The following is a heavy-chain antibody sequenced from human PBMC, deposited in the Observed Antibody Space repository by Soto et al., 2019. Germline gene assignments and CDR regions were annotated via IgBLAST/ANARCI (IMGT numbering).Heavy chain of an antibody. Sequence: GGSLRLSCAASGFSFSDYYMDWVRQAPGKGLEWVGRTRNKAKSYTTEYAASVKGRFTISGDDSKNSLYLQMNSLKSEETAVYYCVRVHSVHYFFDRWGQGTLVTVSS. J-gene: IGHJ4*02. CDR3: VRVHSVHYFFDR. V-gene: IGHV3-72*01. CDR2: TRNKAKSYTT. CDR1: GFSFSDYY. D-gene: IGHD1-1*01.